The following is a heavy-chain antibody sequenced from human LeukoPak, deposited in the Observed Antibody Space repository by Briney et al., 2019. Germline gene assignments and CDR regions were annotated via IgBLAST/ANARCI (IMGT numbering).Heavy chain of an antibody. CDR2: IYYSGST. D-gene: IGHD5-12*01. V-gene: IGHV4-39*01. CDR1: GGSISSSSYY. Sequence: SETLSLTCTVSGGSISSSSYYWGWIREPPGKGLEWIGSIYYSGSTYYNPSLKSRVTISVDTSKNQFSLKLSSVTAADTAVYYCARHSGYSGYDFDYWGQGTLVTVSS. CDR3: ARHSGYSGYDFDY. J-gene: IGHJ4*02.